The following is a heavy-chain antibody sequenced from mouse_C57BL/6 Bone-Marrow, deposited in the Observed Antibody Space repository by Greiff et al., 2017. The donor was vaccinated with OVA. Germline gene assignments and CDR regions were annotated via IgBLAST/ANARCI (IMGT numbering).Heavy chain of an antibody. D-gene: IGHD1-1*01. CDR1: GYTFTSYW. CDR2: IDPSDSYT. CDR3: AIYYYGSSPYYYAMDY. J-gene: IGHJ4*01. Sequence: QVQLQQPGAELVRPGTSVKLSCKASGYTFTSYWMHWVKQRPGQGLEWIGVIDPSDSYTTSNQKFKGKATLTVYKSSTTAYMQLISLTSDDSAVYYCAIYYYGSSPYYYAMDYWGQGTSVTVSS. V-gene: IGHV1-59*01.